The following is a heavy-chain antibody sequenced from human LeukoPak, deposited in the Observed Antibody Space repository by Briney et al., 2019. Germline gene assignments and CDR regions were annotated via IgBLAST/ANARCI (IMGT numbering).Heavy chain of an antibody. CDR2: ISYDGSNK. CDR1: GFTFSSYG. D-gene: IGHD4-17*01. J-gene: IGHJ6*02. Sequence: GGSLRLSCAASGFTFSSYGMHWVRQAPGKGLEWVAVISYDGSNKYYADSVKGRFTISRDNSKNTLYLQMNSLRAEDTAVYYCAKGRGTYGDYLGYYYYGMDVWGQGTTVTVSS. CDR3: AKGRGTYGDYLGYYYYGMDV. V-gene: IGHV3-30*12.